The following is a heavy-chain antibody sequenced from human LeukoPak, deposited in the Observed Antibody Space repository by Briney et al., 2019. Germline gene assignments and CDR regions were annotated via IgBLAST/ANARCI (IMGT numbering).Heavy chain of an antibody. CDR3: ARDVYNWNYRPYYYYMDV. V-gene: IGHV4-61*02. Sequence: SETLSLTCTVSGGSISSGSYYWSWIRQPAGKGLEWIGRIYTSGSTNYNPSLKSRVTISVDTSKNQFSLKLSSVTAADTAVYYCARDVYNWNYRPYYYYMDVWGKGTTVTVSS. J-gene: IGHJ6*03. D-gene: IGHD1-7*01. CDR1: GGSISSGSYY. CDR2: IYTSGST.